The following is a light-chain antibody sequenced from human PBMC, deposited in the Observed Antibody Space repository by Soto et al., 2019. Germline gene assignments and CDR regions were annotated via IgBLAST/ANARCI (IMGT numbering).Light chain of an antibody. Sequence: QSVLTQPSSVSGSPGQSITISCTGTRSDVGTYNLVSWYQQHPGKAPKPMIYEGTKRPSGVSNRFSGSKSGNTASLTISGLQAEDDADYYCCSYAGNSYVFGTGTKVTVL. CDR2: EGT. J-gene: IGLJ1*01. CDR1: RSDVGTYNL. CDR3: CSYAGNSYV. V-gene: IGLV2-23*01.